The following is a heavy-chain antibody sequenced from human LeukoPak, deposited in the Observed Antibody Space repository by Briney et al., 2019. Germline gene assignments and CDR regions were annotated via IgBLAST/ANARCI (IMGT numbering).Heavy chain of an antibody. CDR3: ARDVSAGGTNWFDP. CDR2: INPNSGGP. J-gene: IGHJ5*02. Sequence: ASVKVSCKASGGTFSSYGVSWVRQAPGQGLEWMGWINPNSGGPNYAQKFQGRVTMTRDTSISTAYMEMSRLRSDDTAVYYCARDVSAGGTNWFDPWGQGTLVTVSS. D-gene: IGHD3-16*01. V-gene: IGHV1-2*02. CDR1: GGTFSSYG.